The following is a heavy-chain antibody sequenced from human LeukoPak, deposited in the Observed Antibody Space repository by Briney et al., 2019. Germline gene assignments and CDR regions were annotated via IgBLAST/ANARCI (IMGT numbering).Heavy chain of an antibody. Sequence: SETLSLTCTVSGGSISSTSYYWAWIRQPPGKGLEWIGSIYHSGSTYYNPSLKSRVTISVDTSKNQFSLKLSSVTAADTAVYYCARDASYGDTTTTYFGRFDPWGQGTLVTVSS. CDR1: GGSISSTSYY. CDR2: IYHSGST. J-gene: IGHJ5*02. D-gene: IGHD4-17*01. CDR3: ARDASYGDTTTTYFGRFDP. V-gene: IGHV4-39*07.